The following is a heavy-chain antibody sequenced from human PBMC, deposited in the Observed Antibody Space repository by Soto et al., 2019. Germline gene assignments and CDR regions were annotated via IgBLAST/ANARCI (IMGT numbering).Heavy chain of an antibody. CDR3: ARHAYYYDS. D-gene: IGHD3-22*01. Sequence: SETQSLTCTVSGDSISNYYWSWIRQPPGKRLEWIGYIYYSGNTIYNPSLKSRVTISLDTSKNQFSLNLSAVTAADTAVYYCARHAYYYDSWGQGTLVTVSS. J-gene: IGHJ4*02. CDR2: IYYSGNT. CDR1: GDSISNYY. V-gene: IGHV4-59*01.